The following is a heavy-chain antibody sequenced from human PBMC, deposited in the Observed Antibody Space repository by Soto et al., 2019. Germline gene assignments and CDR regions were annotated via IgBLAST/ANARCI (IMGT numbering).Heavy chain of an antibody. D-gene: IGHD3-3*01. V-gene: IGHV3-23*01. Sequence: PGGSLRLSCAASGFTFSSYAMSWVRQAPGKGLEWVSAISGSGGSTYYADSVKGRFTISRDNSKNTLYLQMNSLRAEDTAVYYCAKDLGYYDFWSGYFINDYWGQGTLVTVSS. CDR1: GFTFSSYA. CDR3: AKDLGYYDFWSGYFINDY. CDR2: ISGSGGST. J-gene: IGHJ4*02.